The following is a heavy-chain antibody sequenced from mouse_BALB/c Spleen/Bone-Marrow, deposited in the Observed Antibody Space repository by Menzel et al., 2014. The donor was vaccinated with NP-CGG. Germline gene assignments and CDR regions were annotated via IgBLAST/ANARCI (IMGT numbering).Heavy chain of an antibody. Sequence: LQQSGSELVRPGASVKLSCKASGYTFTSYWMHWVKQRPGQGLEWIGNIYPGSDSTNYDEKFKSKATLTADTSSSTAYMQLSSLTSEDSAVYYCTNHHFDYWGQGTTLTVSS. CDR3: TNHHFDY. CDR2: IYPGSDST. CDR1: GYTFTSYW. V-gene: IGHV1S22*01. J-gene: IGHJ2*01.